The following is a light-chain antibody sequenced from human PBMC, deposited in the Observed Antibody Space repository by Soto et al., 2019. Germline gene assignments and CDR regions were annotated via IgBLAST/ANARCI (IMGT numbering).Light chain of an antibody. Sequence: DIQMTQSPSTLSASVGDRVTITCRASQSISSWLAWYQQKPGKAPKLLIYDASSLESGAPSRFSGSGSETEFTLTISSLQPDDFATYYCQQYNSYSPRTFGQGTKVEIK. CDR2: DAS. V-gene: IGKV1-5*01. CDR1: QSISSW. CDR3: QQYNSYSPRT. J-gene: IGKJ1*01.